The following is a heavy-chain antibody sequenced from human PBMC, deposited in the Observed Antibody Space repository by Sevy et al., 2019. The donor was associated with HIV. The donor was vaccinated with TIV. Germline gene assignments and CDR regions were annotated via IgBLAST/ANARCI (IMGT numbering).Heavy chain of an antibody. J-gene: IGHJ4*02. CDR2: ISWDGGST. CDR3: AKGGRRPGGGAAAGTRGSSFDY. D-gene: IGHD6-13*01. CDR1: GFTFDDYA. V-gene: IGHV3-43D*03. Sequence: GESLKISCAASGFTFDDYAMHWVRQAPGKGLEWVSLISWDGGSTYYADSVKGRFTISRDNSKNSLYLQMNSLRAEDTALYYCAKGGRRPGGGAAAGTRGSSFDYWGQGTLVTVSS.